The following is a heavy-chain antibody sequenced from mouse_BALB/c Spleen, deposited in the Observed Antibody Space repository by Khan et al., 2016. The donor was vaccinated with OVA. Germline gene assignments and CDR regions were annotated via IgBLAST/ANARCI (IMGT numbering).Heavy chain of an antibody. D-gene: IGHD2-3*01. CDR2: ITSSGST. V-gene: IGHV3-2*02. J-gene: IGHJ4*01. CDR1: GYSITSDYA. Sequence: EVKLLESGPGLVKPSQSLSLTCTVTGYSITSDYAWNWIRQLPGNKLEWMGYITSSGSTNYNPALKSRISITRDTSKNQFFLQLNSVTTEDTATYDCARDGSRYNYAMDYWGQGTSVTVSS. CDR3: ARDGSRYNYAMDY.